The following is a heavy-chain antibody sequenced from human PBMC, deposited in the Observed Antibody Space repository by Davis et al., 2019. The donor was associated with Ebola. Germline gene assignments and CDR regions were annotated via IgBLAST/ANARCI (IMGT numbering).Heavy chain of an antibody. CDR1: GYTFNTSG. J-gene: IGHJ3*02. CDR2: ISAYNGNT. V-gene: IGHV1-18*01. CDR3: ARTSIVGTTTTASDI. Sequence: AASVKVSCKASGYTFNTSGISWVRQAPGQGLEWMGWISAYNGNTNYAQKLQGRVTMTTDTSTSTAYMELRSLRSDDTAVYYCARTSIVGTTTTASDIWGQGTKVTVSS. D-gene: IGHD1-26*01.